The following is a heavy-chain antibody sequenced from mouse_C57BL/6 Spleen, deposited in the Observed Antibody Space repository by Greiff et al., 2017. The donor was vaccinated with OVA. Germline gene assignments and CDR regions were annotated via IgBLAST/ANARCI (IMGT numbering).Heavy chain of an antibody. CDR3: ARDGFYYGYDWYFDV. D-gene: IGHD2-2*01. J-gene: IGHJ1*03. CDR2: ISYDGSN. Sequence: EVKLQESGPGLVKPSQSLSLTCSVTGYSITSGYYWNWIRQFPGNKLEWMGYISYDGSNNYNPSLKNRISITRDTSKNQFFLKLNSVTTEDTATYYCARDGFYYGYDWYFDVWGTGTTVTVSS. V-gene: IGHV3-6*01. CDR1: GYSITSGYY.